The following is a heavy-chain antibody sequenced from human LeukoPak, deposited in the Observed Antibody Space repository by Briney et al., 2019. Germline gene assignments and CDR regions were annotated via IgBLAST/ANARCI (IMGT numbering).Heavy chain of an antibody. V-gene: IGHV4-4*07. Sequence: SETLSLTCSVSGVSISACYWSWIRQPAGKGLEWIGCIYPGESIYASENTNYNPSLKSRVSMSGDTSKNQVSLKLRSVTAADTAVYYCARDPTTVTTIFDSWGQGTLVTVSS. CDR2: IYASENT. CDR1: GVSISACY. CDR3: ARDPTTVTTIFDS. D-gene: IGHD4-17*01. J-gene: IGHJ4*02.